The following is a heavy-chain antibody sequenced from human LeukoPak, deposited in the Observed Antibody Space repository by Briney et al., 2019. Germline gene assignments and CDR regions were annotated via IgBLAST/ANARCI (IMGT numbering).Heavy chain of an antibody. CDR3: STVEHF. CDR1: GLTLSGYW. Sequence: QPGGSLRLSWSASGLTLSGYWMHWVRQIPGKGLVWVSRIDSDGSGTSYADSVKGRFTISRDDVKNMLYLQMNSLRVEDTGLYYCSTVEHFWGQGTLVTVSS. J-gene: IGHJ4*02. CDR2: IDSDGSGT. V-gene: IGHV3-74*01. D-gene: IGHD1/OR15-1a*01.